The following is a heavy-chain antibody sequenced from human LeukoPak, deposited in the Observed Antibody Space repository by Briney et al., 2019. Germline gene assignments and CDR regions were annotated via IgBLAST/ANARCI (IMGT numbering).Heavy chain of an antibody. V-gene: IGHV3-49*01. CDR1: GFTFGDYA. CDR3: TRDLVAGTRYYYYYGMNV. J-gene: IGHJ6*02. CDR2: IRSKAYGGTT. D-gene: IGHD6-19*01. Sequence: PGGSLRLSCTASGFTFGDYAMSWFRQAPGKGLEWVGFIRSKAYGGTTEYTASVKGRFTISRDDSKSIAYLQINSLKTEDTAVYYCTRDLVAGTRYYYYYGMNVWGQGTTVTVSS.